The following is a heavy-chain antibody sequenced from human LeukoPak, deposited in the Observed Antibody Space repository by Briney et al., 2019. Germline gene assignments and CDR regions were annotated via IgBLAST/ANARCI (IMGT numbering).Heavy chain of an antibody. D-gene: IGHD6-13*01. CDR2: IYYSGST. J-gene: IGHJ4*02. V-gene: IGHV4-59*01. CDR3: ARGELYSREFDY. CDR1: GGSISSYY. Sequence: SETLSLTCTVSGGSISSYYWSWIRQPPGKGLEWIGYIYYSGSTNYNPSLKSRVTISVDTSKNQFSLKLSSVTAADTAVYYCARGELYSREFDYWGQGTLVTVCS.